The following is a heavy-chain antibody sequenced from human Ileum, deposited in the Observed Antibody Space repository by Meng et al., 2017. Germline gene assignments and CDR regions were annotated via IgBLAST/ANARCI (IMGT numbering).Heavy chain of an antibody. J-gene: IGHJ4*02. V-gene: IGHV3-7*01. CDR3: ARIKGSRSHWDY. CDR1: GFTFSNYW. Sequence: GESLKISCAASGFTFSNYWVSWLRQTPEKRLEWVANINQDGTAKYYDDSVKGRFTVSRDNGKNSLFLQMNSLGAEDTAVYYCARIKGSRSHWDYWGQGTLVTVSS. CDR2: INQDGTAK. D-gene: IGHD3-10*01.